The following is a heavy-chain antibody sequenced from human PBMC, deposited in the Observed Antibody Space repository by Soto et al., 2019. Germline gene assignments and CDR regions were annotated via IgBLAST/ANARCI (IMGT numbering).Heavy chain of an antibody. J-gene: IGHJ4*02. CDR3: ARVTTLALDY. V-gene: IGHV3-66*01. CDR1: GLTVSTNY. Sequence: GGSLRLSCAAPGLTVSTNYMSWVRQAPGKGLEWVSIMYSDGRTYHADSVKGRFTISRDNSKNMLYLQMNSLRAEDTAVYYCARVTTLALDYWGQGTLVTVSS. D-gene: IGHD3-22*01. CDR2: MYSDGRT.